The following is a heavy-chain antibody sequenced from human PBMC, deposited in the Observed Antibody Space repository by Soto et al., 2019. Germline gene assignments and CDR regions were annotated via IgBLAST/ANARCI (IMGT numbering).Heavy chain of an antibody. CDR2: INAGNGNT. D-gene: IGHD2-15*01. J-gene: IGHJ1*01. CDR1: GYTFTSYA. CDR3: ARSEYCSGGSCYGMEYFHH. Sequence: ASVKVSCNASGYTFTSYAMHWVRQAPGQRLEWMGWINAGNGNTKYSQKFQGRVTITRDTSASTAYMELSSLRSEDTAVYYCARSEYCSGGSCYGMEYFHHWGQGTLVTVSS. V-gene: IGHV1-3*01.